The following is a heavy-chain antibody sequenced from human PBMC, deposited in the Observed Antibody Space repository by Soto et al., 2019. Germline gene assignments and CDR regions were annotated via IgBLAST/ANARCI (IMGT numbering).Heavy chain of an antibody. CDR1: GFTFSNAW. D-gene: IGHD2-2*01. J-gene: IGHJ6*03. CDR2: IKSKTDGGTT. CDR3: TTDHRHSTHYYYMDV. V-gene: IGHV3-15*07. Sequence: GGSLRVSCAASGFTFSNAWMNWVRQAPGKGLEWVGRIKSKTDGGTTDYAAPVKGRFTISRDDSKNTLYLQMNSLKTEDTAVYYCTTDHRHSTHYYYMDVWGKGTTVTVSS.